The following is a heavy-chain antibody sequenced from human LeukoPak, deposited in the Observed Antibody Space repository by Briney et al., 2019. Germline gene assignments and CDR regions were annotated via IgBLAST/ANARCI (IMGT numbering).Heavy chain of an antibody. CDR1: GGSISSSNW. Sequence: PSGTLSLTCAVSGGSISSSNWWSWVRQPPGKGLEWIGEIYHSGSTNYNPSLKSRVTISVDKSKNQFSLKLSSATAADTAVYYCASYSTAAAHDIDYWGQGTLVTVSS. J-gene: IGHJ4*02. CDR3: ASYSTAAAHDIDY. D-gene: IGHD6-13*01. CDR2: IYHSGST. V-gene: IGHV4-4*02.